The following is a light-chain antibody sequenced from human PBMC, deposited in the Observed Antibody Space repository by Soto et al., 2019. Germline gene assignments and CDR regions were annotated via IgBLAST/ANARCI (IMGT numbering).Light chain of an antibody. CDR1: QSISSY. V-gene: IGKV1-39*01. CDR3: QQSYSTPRS. Sequence: DIQITQSPSSLSSAVGDRVAITCRAIQSISSYLNWYQQKPGKAPKLLIYAASSLQSGVPSRFSGSGSGTDFTLTISSLQPEDFATYYCQQSYSTPRSFGQGTRLEIK. CDR2: AAS. J-gene: IGKJ5*01.